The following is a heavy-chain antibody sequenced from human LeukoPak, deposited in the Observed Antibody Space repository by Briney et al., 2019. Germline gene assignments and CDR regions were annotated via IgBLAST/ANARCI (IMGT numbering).Heavy chain of an antibody. CDR2: IIPIFGTA. CDR1: GGTFSSYA. J-gene: IGHJ6*03. V-gene: IGHV1-69*05. D-gene: IGHD2-15*01. Sequence: SVKVSCKASGGTFSSYAISWVRQAPGQGLEWMGGIIPIFGTANYAQKFQGRVTITTDESTSTAYMELSSLRSEDTAVCYCARGASICSGGSCYSRYYYYMDVWGKGTTVTVSS. CDR3: ARGASICSGGSCYSRYYYYMDV.